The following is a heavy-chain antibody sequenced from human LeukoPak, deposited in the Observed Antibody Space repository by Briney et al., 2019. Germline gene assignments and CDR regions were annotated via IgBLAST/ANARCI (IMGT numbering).Heavy chain of an antibody. J-gene: IGHJ6*03. CDR1: GFTFSSYS. CDR2: ISSSSSTI. Sequence: GGSLRLSCAASGFTFSSYSMNWVRQAPGKGLEWVSYISSSSSTIYYADSVKGRFTISRDNVKNSLYLQMYSLRAEDTAVYYCARDLEDIVVVPAAVLYYYYMDVWGKGTTVTVSS. D-gene: IGHD2-2*01. CDR3: ARDLEDIVVVPAAVLYYYYMDV. V-gene: IGHV3-48*04.